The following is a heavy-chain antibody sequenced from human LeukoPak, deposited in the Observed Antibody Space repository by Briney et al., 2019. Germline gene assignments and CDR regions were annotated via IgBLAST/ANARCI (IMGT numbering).Heavy chain of an antibody. Sequence: GGSLRLSCAASGFTFSDHYMDWVRQAPGKGLEWVGRIRNKANSYTTEYAASVKGRFTISRDDSKNSLYLQMNSLKTEDTAVYYCAIYYYYDSSGYYVAWGQGTLVTVSS. CDR2: IRNKANSYTT. J-gene: IGHJ5*02. V-gene: IGHV3-72*01. CDR1: GFTFSDHY. CDR3: AIYYYYDSSGYYVA. D-gene: IGHD3-22*01.